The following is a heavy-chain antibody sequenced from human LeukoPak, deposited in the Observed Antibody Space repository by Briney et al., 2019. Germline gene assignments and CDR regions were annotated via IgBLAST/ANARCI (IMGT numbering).Heavy chain of an antibody. CDR2: IWFDGSNK. CDR3: AKRPDMTPNNWFDP. V-gene: IGHV3-33*06. CDR1: GFTFSSYG. Sequence: GGSLRLSCAASGFTFSSYGMHWVRQAPGKGLEWVAVIWFDGSNKYYADSVKGRFTISRDNSKNTLYLQMNSLRAEDTAVYYCAKRPDMTPNNWFDPWGQGTLVTVSS. D-gene: IGHD2-21*02. J-gene: IGHJ5*02.